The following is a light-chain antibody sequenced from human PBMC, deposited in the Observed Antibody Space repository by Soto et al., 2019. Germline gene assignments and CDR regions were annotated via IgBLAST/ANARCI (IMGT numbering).Light chain of an antibody. CDR1: QGVTSNY. CDR2: GAS. J-gene: IGKJ5*01. Sequence: EIVLTQSPGTLSLSPGERATLSCRASQGVTSNYLAWYQQRPGQAPRLLIYGASNGATGIPDRFSGGGSGTDFTLTISRLEPEDFAMYYCQQYGSSSPTTFGQGTRLEIE. CDR3: QQYGSSSPTT. V-gene: IGKV3-20*01.